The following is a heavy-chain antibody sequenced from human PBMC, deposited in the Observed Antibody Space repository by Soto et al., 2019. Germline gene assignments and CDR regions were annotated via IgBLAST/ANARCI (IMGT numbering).Heavy chain of an antibody. Sequence: PGGSLRLSCAASGFTFSSYAMHWVRQAPGKGLEWVAVISYDGSNKYYADSVKGRFTISRDNSKNTLYLQMNSLRAEDTAVYYCARAGIAAAGALDYWGQGTLVTVSS. D-gene: IGHD6-13*01. CDR1: GFTFSSYA. CDR2: ISYDGSNK. J-gene: IGHJ4*02. V-gene: IGHV3-30-3*01. CDR3: ARAGIAAAGALDY.